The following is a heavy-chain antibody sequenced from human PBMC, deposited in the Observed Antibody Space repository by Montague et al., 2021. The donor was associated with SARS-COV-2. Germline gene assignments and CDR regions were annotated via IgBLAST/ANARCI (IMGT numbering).Heavy chain of an antibody. V-gene: IGHV4-34*01. CDR2: ITHGGST. Sequence: SETLSLTCAVYGGSLSGCYWTWIRQAPGKGLEWVGEITHGGSTSYSPALKSRLTISLDTSKNQFSLKLDSVTAADTATYYCARSHDYSGNDYFDSWGQGALVTVSS. D-gene: IGHD4-23*01. CDR1: GGSLSGCY. CDR3: ARSHDYSGNDYFDS. J-gene: IGHJ4*02.